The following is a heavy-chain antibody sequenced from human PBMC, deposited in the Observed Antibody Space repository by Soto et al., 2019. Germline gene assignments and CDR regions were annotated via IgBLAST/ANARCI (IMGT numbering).Heavy chain of an antibody. CDR1: GFRFSVYS. CDR2: TSSDGTQT. CDR3: AKDLRDVLLYSVDAS. Sequence: EVQLVESGGGLVKPGGSLRLSCAASGFRFSVYSMNWVRQAPGKGLEWVSSTSSDGTQTYYADSVKGRFTISRDNPKNSLYLQMHSLRAEDTGFYYCAKDLRDVLLYSVDASWGQGTLVTVSS. D-gene: IGHD3-3*01. V-gene: IGHV3-21*06. J-gene: IGHJ5*02.